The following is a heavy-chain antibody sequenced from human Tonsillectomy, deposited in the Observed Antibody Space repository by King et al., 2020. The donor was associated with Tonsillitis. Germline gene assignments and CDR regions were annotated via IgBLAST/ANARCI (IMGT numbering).Heavy chain of an antibody. CDR3: ARDQGLGIPIDF. J-gene: IGHJ4*02. D-gene: IGHD7-27*01. CDR1: GFTFNSYT. V-gene: IGHV3-21*01. CDR2: ISTSSTYI. Sequence: VQLVESGGGLVKPGGSLRLSCAASGFTFNSYTMNWVRQAPGKGLEWVSSISTSSTYIYYADSVKGRFTISRDDVKNSLYLQMNSLRVEDTAVYYCARDQGLGIPIDFWGQGTLVTVSS.